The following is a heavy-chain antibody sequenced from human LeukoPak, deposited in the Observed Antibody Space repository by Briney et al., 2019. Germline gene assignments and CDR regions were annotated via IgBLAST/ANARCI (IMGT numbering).Heavy chain of an antibody. Sequence: SETLSLTCTVSGGSISSYYWSWIRQPPGKGLEWIGCIYYSGSNNYNTSLKSRVTISVDTSKNQFSLKLSSVTAADTAVYYCARVADGDYDGGLDYYYYMDVWGKGTTVTVSS. CDR1: GGSISSYY. J-gene: IGHJ6*03. CDR3: ARVADGDYDGGLDYYYYMDV. D-gene: IGHD4-17*01. CDR2: IYYSGSN. V-gene: IGHV4-59*01.